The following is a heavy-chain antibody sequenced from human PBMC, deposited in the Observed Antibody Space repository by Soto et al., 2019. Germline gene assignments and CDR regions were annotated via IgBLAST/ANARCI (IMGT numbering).Heavy chain of an antibody. CDR2: IDSDGSST. J-gene: IGHJ4*02. CDR1: GFTFSSYW. D-gene: IGHD1-1*01. CDR3: ARDVEN. V-gene: IGHV3-74*01. Sequence: GGSLRLSCAASGFTFSSYWMHWVRQAPGKGLVWVSGIDSDGSSTSYADSVKGRFTVSRDNAKNTLSLQMDSLRAEDTAVYYCARDVENWGQGTLVTVSS.